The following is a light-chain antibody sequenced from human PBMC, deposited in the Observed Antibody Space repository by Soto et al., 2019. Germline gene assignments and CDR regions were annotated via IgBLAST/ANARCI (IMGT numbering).Light chain of an antibody. CDR1: SSDVGSYNL. CDR2: EGN. CDR3: SSYAGFSTSVV. Sequence: QSVLTQPASVSGSPGQSITISCTGTSSDVGSYNLVSWYQHHPGKAPKLMIYEGNKRPSGVSNRFSGSKSGNTASLTISGLQAEDEADYYCSSYAGFSTSVVFGGGTKLTVL. J-gene: IGLJ2*01. V-gene: IGLV2-23*01.